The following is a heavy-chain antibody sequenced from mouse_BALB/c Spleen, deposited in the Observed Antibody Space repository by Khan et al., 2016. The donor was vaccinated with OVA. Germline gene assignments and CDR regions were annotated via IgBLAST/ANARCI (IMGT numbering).Heavy chain of an antibody. V-gene: IGHV1-77*01. Sequence: VQLQESGAELARPGASVTLSCKASGYTFTDYYINWMRQWTGQGLEWIGEIYPGSDNTYYNEKFKGKATLTADKSSSTAYMQLSRLTSEDSAVYFCAREWAAWFPYWGQGTLVTVSA. CDR3: AREWAAWFPY. J-gene: IGHJ3*01. CDR1: GYTFTDYY. CDR2: IYPGSDNT.